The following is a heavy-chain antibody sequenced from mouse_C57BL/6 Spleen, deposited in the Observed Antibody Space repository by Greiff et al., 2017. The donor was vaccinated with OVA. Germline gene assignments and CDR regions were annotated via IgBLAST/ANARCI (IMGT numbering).Heavy chain of an antibody. CDR3: ARSTGTWGDY. CDR1: GYTFTSYW. V-gene: IGHV1-61*01. J-gene: IGHJ2*01. Sequence: QVQLQQPGAELVRPGSSVKLSCKASGYTFTSYWMDWVKQRPGQGLDWIGNIYPSDSETHYNQKFKDKATLTVDKSSSTAYMQLSSLTSEDSAVYYCARSTGTWGDYWGQGTTLTVSS. CDR2: IYPSDSET. D-gene: IGHD4-1*01.